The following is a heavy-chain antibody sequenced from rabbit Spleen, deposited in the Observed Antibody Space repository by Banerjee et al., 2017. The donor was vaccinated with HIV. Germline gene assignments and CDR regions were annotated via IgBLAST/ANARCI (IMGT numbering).Heavy chain of an antibody. CDR2: IYSGNSGYT. CDR1: GFSFGSNDY. J-gene: IGHJ6*01. CDR3: ARDTASSFSSYGMDL. D-gene: IGHD8-1*01. V-gene: IGHV1S40*01. Sequence: QSLEESGGGLVKPGGSLTLTCTASGFSFGSNDYMCWVRQAPGRGLEWIACIYSGNSGYTYYATWATGRFTCSKTSSTTVTLQVTSLTAADTATYFCARDTASSFSSYGMDLWGPGTSSPS.